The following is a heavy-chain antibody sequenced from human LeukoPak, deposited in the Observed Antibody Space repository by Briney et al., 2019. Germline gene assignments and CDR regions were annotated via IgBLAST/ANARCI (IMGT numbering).Heavy chain of an antibody. CDR2: IYHSGST. V-gene: IGHV4-30-2*01. J-gene: IGHJ6*02. Sequence: SQTLSLTCAVSGGSISSGGYSWSWIRQPPGKDLEWIGYIYHSGSTYYNPSLKSRVSISVDRSKNQFSLKLSSVTAADTAVYYCARGGVATPKQYYYGMDVWGQGTTVTVSS. CDR1: GGSISSGGYS. CDR3: ARGGVATPKQYYYGMDV. D-gene: IGHD5-12*01.